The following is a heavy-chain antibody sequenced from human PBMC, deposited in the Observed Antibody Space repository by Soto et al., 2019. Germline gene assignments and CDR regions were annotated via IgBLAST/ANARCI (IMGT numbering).Heavy chain of an antibody. CDR3: ARGSRQTRYCSGGSCYLPADNWFDP. J-gene: IGHJ5*02. Sequence: SSETLSLTCAVYGGSFSGYYWSWIRQPPGKGLEWIGEINHSGSTNYNPSLKSRVTISVDTSKNQFSLKLSSVTAADTAVYYCARGSRQTRYCSGGSCYLPADNWFDPWGQGTLVTVSS. D-gene: IGHD2-15*01. V-gene: IGHV4-34*01. CDR1: GGSFSGYY. CDR2: INHSGST.